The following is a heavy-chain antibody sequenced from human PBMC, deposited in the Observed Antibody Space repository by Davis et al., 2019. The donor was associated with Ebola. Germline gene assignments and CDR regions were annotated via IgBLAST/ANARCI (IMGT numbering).Heavy chain of an antibody. D-gene: IGHD2-21*01. CDR3: AKDLLWWSASDV. J-gene: IGHJ6*02. Sequence: GESLKISCEASGYNFDIAWVSWVRQAPGKGLEWVSGIGSSSNGRHYADSVKGRFTISRDDSKNTVYLQMNSLRAEDTAVYYCAKDLLWWSASDVWGQGTTVTVSS. V-gene: IGHV3-23*05. CDR2: IGSSSNGR. CDR1: GYNFDIAW.